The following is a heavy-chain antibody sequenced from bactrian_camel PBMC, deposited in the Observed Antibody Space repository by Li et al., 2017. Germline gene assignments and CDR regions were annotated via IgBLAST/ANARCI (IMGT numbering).Heavy chain of an antibody. CDR1: GFTFSSYD. V-gene: IGHV3S40*01. CDR3: GRRVESRFRTT. Sequence: DVQLVESGGGLVQPGGSLRLACAGSGFTFSSYDMSWVRQAPGKGLKWVSTTNGVGDITNYADSVKGRFTISRDNTKNTLSLQMNSLKSEDTAEILLCGRRVESRFRTTGARGPRSPSP. J-gene: IGHJ4*01. CDR2: TNGVGDIT. D-gene: IGHD5*01.